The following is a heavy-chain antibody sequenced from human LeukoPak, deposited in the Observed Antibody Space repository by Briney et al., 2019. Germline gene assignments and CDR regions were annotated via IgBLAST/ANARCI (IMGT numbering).Heavy chain of an antibody. CDR1: GGTFSSYA. CDR2: IIPIFGTA. J-gene: IGHJ6*04. V-gene: IGHV1-69*13. CDR3: ATNRYSYYYYGMDV. D-gene: IGHD5-18*01. Sequence: SVKVSCKSSGGTFSSYAISWVRQAPGQGHEWMGGIIPIFGTANYAQKFQGRVTITADESTSTAYMELSSLRSEDTAVYYCATNRYSYYYYGMDVWDKGTTVTVSS.